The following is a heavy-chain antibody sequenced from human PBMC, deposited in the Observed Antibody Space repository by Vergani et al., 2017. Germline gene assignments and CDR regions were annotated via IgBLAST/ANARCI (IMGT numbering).Heavy chain of an antibody. V-gene: IGHV4-61*02. D-gene: IGHD1/OR15-1a*01. CDR1: GGSISSRTSY. CDR2: VYTSGRT. Sequence: QVQLQESGPGLVKPSQTLSLTCTVSGGSISSRTSYWSWIRQPAGKGLDCIGHVYTSGRTNYNPSLKSRVTISVDTSKNQFSLKLSSVTATDTAVYYCAGGNSAYPSSGMDVWGQGATVIVSS. CDR3: AGGNSAYPSSGMDV. J-gene: IGHJ6*02.